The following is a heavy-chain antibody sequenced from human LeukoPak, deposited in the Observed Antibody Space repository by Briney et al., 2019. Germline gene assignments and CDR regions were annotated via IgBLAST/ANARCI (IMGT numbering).Heavy chain of an antibody. CDR2: IYSGGST. J-gene: IGHJ3*02. Sequence: GGSLRLSCAASGFTFSDYYMSWARQAPGKVLEWVSVIYSGGSTYYADSVKGRFTISRDNSKNTLYLQMNSLRAEDTAVYYCARDSRSYYDSSGYYGPDAFDIWGQGTMVTVSS. CDR1: GFTFSDYY. D-gene: IGHD3-22*01. CDR3: ARDSRSYYDSSGYYGPDAFDI. V-gene: IGHV3-53*01.